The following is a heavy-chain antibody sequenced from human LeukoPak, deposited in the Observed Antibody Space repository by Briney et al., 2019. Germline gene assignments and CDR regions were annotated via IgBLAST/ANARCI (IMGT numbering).Heavy chain of an antibody. CDR2: INPNSGDT. V-gene: IGHV1-2*02. D-gene: IGHD3-16*01. CDR3: TTSPGDPFDY. CDR1: GYTFTGFH. Sequence: VSVKVSCKASGYTFTGFHIHWVRQAPGQGLEYMGWINPNSGDTNYAQKFQGRVTMTRDTSISTAYMELSSLRFDDTAVYYCTTSPGDPFDYWGQGTLVTVSS. J-gene: IGHJ4*02.